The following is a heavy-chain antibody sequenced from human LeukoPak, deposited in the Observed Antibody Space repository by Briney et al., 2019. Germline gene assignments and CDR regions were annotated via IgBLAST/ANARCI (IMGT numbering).Heavy chain of an antibody. D-gene: IGHD6-19*01. J-gene: IGHJ4*02. CDR2: ISGSGGST. Sequence: RPGGSLRLSCAASGFTFSSYAMSWVRQAPGKGLEWVSAISGSGGSTYYADSVKGRFTISRDNSKTTLYLQMNSLRAEDTAVYYCAKDSEAWQWLVLNYWGQGTLVTVSS. V-gene: IGHV3-23*01. CDR1: GFTFSSYA. CDR3: AKDSEAWQWLVLNY.